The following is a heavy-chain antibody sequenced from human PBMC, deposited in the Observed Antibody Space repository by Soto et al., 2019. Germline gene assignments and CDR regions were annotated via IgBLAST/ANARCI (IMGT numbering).Heavy chain of an antibody. CDR2: IKSKTDGGTT. D-gene: IGHD1-26*01. J-gene: IGHJ6*02. CDR3: TTSPMVGATTGYYYYGMDV. V-gene: IGHV3-15*01. Sequence: GSLRLSCAASGFTFSNAWMSWVRQAPGKGLEWVGRIKSKTDGGTTDYAAPVKGRFTISRDDSKNTLYLQMNSLKTEDTAVYYCTTSPMVGATTGYYYYGMDVWGQGTTVTVSS. CDR1: GFTFSNAW.